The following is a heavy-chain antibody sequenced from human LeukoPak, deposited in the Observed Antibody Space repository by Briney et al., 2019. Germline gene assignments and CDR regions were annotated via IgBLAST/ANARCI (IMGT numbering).Heavy chain of an antibody. CDR1: GGSISSGSYY. CDR3: ASKQWLGRYWYFDL. CDR2: IYTSGST. Sequence: SQTLSLTCTVSGGSISSGSYYWSWIRQPAGKGLEWIGRIYTSGSTNYNPSLKSRVTISVDTSKNQFSLKLSSVTAADTAVYYCASKQWLGRYWYFDLWGRGTLVSVSS. D-gene: IGHD6-19*01. J-gene: IGHJ2*01. V-gene: IGHV4-61*02.